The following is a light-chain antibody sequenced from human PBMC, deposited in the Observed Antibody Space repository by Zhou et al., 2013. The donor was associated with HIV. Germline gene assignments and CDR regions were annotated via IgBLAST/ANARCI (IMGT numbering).Light chain of an antibody. J-gene: IGKJ4*01. CDR1: QGISSY. CDR2: GAT. Sequence: AIRMTQSPSSLSASTGDRVTITCRASQGISSYLAWYQQKPGKAPNLLIYGATTLQSGVPSRFSGSGSGTEFTLTISSLQPEDFTAYYCQQLYSYPLTFGGGPRWRSN. V-gene: IGKV1-8*01. CDR3: QQLYSYPLT.